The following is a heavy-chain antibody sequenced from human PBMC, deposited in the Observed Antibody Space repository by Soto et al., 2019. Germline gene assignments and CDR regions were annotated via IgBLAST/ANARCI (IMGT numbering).Heavy chain of an antibody. Sequence: GGSLRLSCAASGFTFSDYYMSWIRQAPGKGLEWVSYISSSGSTIYYADSVKGRFTISRDNAKNSLYLQMNSLRAEDTAVYYCARDESVWFGELYPNWFDPWGQGTLVTVSS. D-gene: IGHD3-10*01. CDR2: ISSSGSTI. CDR3: ARDESVWFGELYPNWFDP. J-gene: IGHJ5*02. CDR1: GFTFSDYY. V-gene: IGHV3-11*01.